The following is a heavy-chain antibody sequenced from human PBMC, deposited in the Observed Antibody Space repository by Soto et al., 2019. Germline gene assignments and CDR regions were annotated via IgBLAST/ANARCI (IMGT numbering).Heavy chain of an antibody. CDR3: ARSQGSSTSLEIYYYYYYGMDV. Sequence: QVQLVQSGAEVKKPGSSVKVSCKASGGTFSSYAISWVGQAPGQGLEWMGGIIPISGTANYAQKFQGRVTITADESTSTVSMELSSLRSEDTAVYFCARSQGSSTSLEIYYYYYYGMDVWGQGTTVTVSS. V-gene: IGHV1-69*01. CDR2: IIPISGTA. D-gene: IGHD2-2*01. CDR1: GGTFSSYA. J-gene: IGHJ6*02.